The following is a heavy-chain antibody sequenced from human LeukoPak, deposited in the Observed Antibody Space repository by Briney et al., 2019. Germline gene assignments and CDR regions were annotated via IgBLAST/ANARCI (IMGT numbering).Heavy chain of an antibody. Sequence: VASVKVSCKASGGTFSSYAISWVRQAPGQGLEWMGRIIPILGIANYAQKFQGRVTITADKSTSTAYMELSSLRSEDTAVYYCARAYYDSSGYYPYYFDYWGQGTLVTVSS. V-gene: IGHV1-69*04. CDR2: IIPILGIA. CDR3: ARAYYDSSGYYPYYFDY. CDR1: GGTFSSYA. J-gene: IGHJ4*02. D-gene: IGHD3-22*01.